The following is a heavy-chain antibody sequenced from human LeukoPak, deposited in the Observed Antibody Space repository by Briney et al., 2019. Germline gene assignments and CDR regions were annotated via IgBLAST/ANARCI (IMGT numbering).Heavy chain of an antibody. Sequence: GGSLRLSCAVSGFTFSAFAMTWVRQAPGKGLEGVSTITDDGYNTYSADSVKGRITFSRHNSKNTLSLQLRSLRAQDTAVYYCAKDLSYTSGASDHWGQGTLVTVSS. CDR1: GFTFSAFA. D-gene: IGHD6-19*01. V-gene: IGHV3-23*01. J-gene: IGHJ4*02. CDR2: ITDDGYNT. CDR3: AKDLSYTSGASDH.